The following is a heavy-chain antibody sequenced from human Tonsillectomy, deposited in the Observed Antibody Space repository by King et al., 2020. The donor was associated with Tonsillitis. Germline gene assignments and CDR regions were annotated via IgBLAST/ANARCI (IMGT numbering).Heavy chain of an antibody. Sequence: VQLQQWGAGLLKPSETLSLTCAVYGASFSGYYWSWIRQPPGKGLEWIGEINHSGSTNYNPSLKSRVTISVDTSKNQFSLKLSSVTAADTAVYYCARGHYTSPPDYWGQGTLVTVSS. V-gene: IGHV4-34*01. CDR3: ARGHYTSPPDY. CDR2: INHSGST. D-gene: IGHD2-2*01. J-gene: IGHJ4*02. CDR1: GASFSGYY.